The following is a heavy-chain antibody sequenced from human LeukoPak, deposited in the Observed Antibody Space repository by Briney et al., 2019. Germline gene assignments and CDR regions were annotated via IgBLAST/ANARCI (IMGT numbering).Heavy chain of an antibody. V-gene: IGHV3-30-3*02. CDR1: GFTFSSYA. D-gene: IGHD1-7*01. CDR3: AKNLFRTHDY. Sequence: PGGSLRLSCAASGFTFSSYAMHWVRQAPGKGLEWVAVISYDGSNKYYADSVKGRFTISRDNSKNTLYLQMNSLRAEDTAVYYCAKNLFRTHDYWGQGTLVTVSS. CDR2: ISYDGSNK. J-gene: IGHJ4*02.